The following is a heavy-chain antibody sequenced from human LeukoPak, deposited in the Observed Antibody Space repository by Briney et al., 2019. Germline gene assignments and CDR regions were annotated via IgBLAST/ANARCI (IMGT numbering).Heavy chain of an antibody. CDR3: GRDYRATGIILVFDY. V-gene: IGHV1-18*01. D-gene: IGHD1-26*01. Sequence: ASVTVSCTVSGYTFTNYGISWVRQAPGQGLEWMGWISSYNGNTNYAQKFQDRVTMTTDTSTGTAYMELRSLRSDDTAVYYCGRDYRATGIILVFDYWGQGTLVTVPS. J-gene: IGHJ4*02. CDR1: GYTFTNYG. CDR2: ISSYNGNT.